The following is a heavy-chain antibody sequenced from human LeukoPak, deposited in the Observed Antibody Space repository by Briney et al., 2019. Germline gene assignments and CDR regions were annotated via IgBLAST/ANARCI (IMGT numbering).Heavy chain of an antibody. CDR2: ISYDGSNK. J-gene: IGHJ4*02. CDR1: GFTFSSYV. Sequence: GRSLRLSCAASGFTFSSYVMHWVRQAPGKGLEWVAVISYDGSNKYYADSVKGRFTISRDDSKNTLYLQMNSLRAEDTAVYYCATEEFDYWGQGTLVTVSS. CDR3: ATEEFDY. V-gene: IGHV3-30-3*01.